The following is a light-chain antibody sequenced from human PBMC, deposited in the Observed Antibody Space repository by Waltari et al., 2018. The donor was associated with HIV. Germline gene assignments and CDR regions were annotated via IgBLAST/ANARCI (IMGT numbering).Light chain of an antibody. CDR2: DAC. CDR1: QRIAHV. CDR3: QQFNSYPNT. J-gene: IGKJ4*01. Sequence: AIQLTPSPSSLSASVGQRVTLTCRASQRIAHVLDWYQQKPEKPHKVLIVDACNLEGGDSSRCSGSGSGTEFTHTINSLQPEDFATYFCQQFNSYPNTFGGGTKVEIK. V-gene: IGKV1-13*02.